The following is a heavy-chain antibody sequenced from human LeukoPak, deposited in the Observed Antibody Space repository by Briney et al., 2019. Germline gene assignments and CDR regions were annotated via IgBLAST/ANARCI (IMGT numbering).Heavy chain of an antibody. Sequence: GGSLKLSCAASGFTFSGSAMHWVRQASGKGLEWVGRIRSKANSYATVYAASVKGRFTISRNDSKNTAYLQMNSLKTEDTAVYYCTRTSDILTGYTPREAYYYYYHMDVWGKGTTVTISS. J-gene: IGHJ6*03. V-gene: IGHV3-73*01. CDR3: TRTSDILTGYTPREAYYYYYHMDV. CDR1: GFTFSGSA. D-gene: IGHD3-9*01. CDR2: IRSKANSYAT.